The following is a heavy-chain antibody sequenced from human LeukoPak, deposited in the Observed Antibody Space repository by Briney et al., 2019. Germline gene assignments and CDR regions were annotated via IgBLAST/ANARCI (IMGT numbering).Heavy chain of an antibody. V-gene: IGHV3-23*01. CDR2: FSGSGGST. CDR1: GFTFSSYA. Sequence: GGSLRLSCAASGFTFSSYAMSWVRQAPGKGLECISGFSGSGGSTYYADSVKGRFTISRDNSKNTLYLQMNSLRAEDTAVYYCARASRLWLCIDYWGQGTLVTVSS. D-gene: IGHD3-16*01. J-gene: IGHJ4*02. CDR3: ARASRLWLCIDY.